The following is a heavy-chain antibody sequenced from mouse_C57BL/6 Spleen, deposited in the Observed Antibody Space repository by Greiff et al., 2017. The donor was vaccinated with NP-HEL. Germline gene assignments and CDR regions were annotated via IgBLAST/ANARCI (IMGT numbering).Heavy chain of an antibody. D-gene: IGHD2-4*01. J-gene: IGHJ4*01. Sequence: QVQLQQPGAELVKPGASVKLSCKASGYTFTSYWMHWVKQRPGQGLEWIGMIHPNSGSTNYNEKFKSKATLTVDKSSSTAYMQLSSLTSEDSAVYYCARSRSLYYDYDRNAMDYWGQGTSVTVSS. CDR2: IHPNSGST. V-gene: IGHV1-64*01. CDR1: GYTFTSYW. CDR3: ARSRSLYYDYDRNAMDY.